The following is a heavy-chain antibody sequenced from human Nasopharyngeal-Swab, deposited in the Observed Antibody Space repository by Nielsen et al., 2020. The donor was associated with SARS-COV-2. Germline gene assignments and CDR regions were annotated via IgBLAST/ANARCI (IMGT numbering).Heavy chain of an antibody. CDR1: GFTFSSYG. CDR2: IWYDGSNK. Sequence: LSLTCAASGFTFSSYGMHWVRQAPGKGLEWVAVIWYDGSNKYYADSVKGRFTISRDNSKNTLYLQMNSLRAEDTAVYYCAREFRRYSSSWPFDYWSQGTLVTVSS. CDR3: AREFRRYSSSWPFDY. V-gene: IGHV3-33*01. J-gene: IGHJ4*02. D-gene: IGHD6-13*01.